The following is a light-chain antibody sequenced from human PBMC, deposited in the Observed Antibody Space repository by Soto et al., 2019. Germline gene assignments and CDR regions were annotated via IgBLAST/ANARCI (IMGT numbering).Light chain of an antibody. J-gene: IGKJ4*01. V-gene: IGKV3-20*01. Sequence: EDVLTQSPGTLSLSPGERATLSCRASQTLRNNYLAWYQQKPGQAPRLLIYDASSRATGIPDRFSGGGSGTDLTLTISRLEPEDFAVYYCQQFSSYPLTFGGGTKVDIK. CDR1: QTLRNNY. CDR2: DAS. CDR3: QQFSSYPLT.